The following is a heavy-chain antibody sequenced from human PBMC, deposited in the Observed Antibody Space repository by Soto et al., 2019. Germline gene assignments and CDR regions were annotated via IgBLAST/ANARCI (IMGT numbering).Heavy chain of an antibody. Sequence: GWAVKVSCKAAGGTFSIYAISWVRQAPGEGLEWMGGIIPIFGTANYAQKFQGRVTITADKSTSTAYRELSSLRSEDTAVYYCARRTWQLVRRYYYYSGMDVWGQGTTVPVSS. J-gene: IGHJ6*02. CDR2: IIPIFGTA. D-gene: IGHD6-13*01. CDR3: ARRTWQLVRRYYYYSGMDV. CDR1: GGTFSIYA. V-gene: IGHV1-69*06.